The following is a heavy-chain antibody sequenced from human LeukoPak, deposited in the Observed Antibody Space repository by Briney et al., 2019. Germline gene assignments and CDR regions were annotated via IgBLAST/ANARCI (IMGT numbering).Heavy chain of an antibody. V-gene: IGHV1-69*13. Sequence: VASVKVSCKASGGAFSSYAISWVRQAPGQGLEWMGGIIPIFGTANYAQKFQGRVTITADESTSTAYMELSSLRSEDTAVYYCARERGDSGYDYWGQGTLVTVSS. CDR1: GGAFSSYA. CDR2: IIPIFGTA. J-gene: IGHJ4*02. D-gene: IGHD5-12*01. CDR3: ARERGDSGYDY.